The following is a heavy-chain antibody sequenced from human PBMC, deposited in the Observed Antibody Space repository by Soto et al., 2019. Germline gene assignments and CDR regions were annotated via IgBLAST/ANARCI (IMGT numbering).Heavy chain of an antibody. V-gene: IGHV3-11*03. CDR1: GFSISDAY. Sequence: SLRLSSAASGFSISDAYMSWIRQAPGKGLEWVSYSSNSGTFTKYADSVKGRFSISRDNAKNSLYLEINSLRGEDTAIYYCARSSDKYNVLDYGGQGTTVTVSS. D-gene: IGHD3-10*02. CDR2: SSNSGTFT. J-gene: IGHJ4*02. CDR3: ARSSDKYNVLDY.